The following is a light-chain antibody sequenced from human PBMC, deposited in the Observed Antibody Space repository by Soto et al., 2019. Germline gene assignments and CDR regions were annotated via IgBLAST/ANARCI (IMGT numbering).Light chain of an antibody. V-gene: IGKV1-27*01. CDR1: QGISNY. CDR3: RKYDSAPWT. CDR2: AAS. J-gene: IGKJ1*01. Sequence: DIQMTQSPSSLSASVRDRVTITCRASQGISNYLAWYQQKPGKVPKLLIYAASTLQSGVPSQFSGSGSGTDFTLTISSLQPEDVATEYCRKYDSAPWTFGQGTKVEIK.